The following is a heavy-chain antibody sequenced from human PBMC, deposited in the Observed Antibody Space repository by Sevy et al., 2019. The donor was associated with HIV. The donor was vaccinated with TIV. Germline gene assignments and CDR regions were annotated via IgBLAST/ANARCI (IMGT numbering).Heavy chain of an antibody. CDR3: ARDGGYSVNFLPSGY. CDR1: GFTFSSHA. J-gene: IGHJ4*02. V-gene: IGHV3-30-3*01. D-gene: IGHD3-10*02. Sequence: GGSLRLSCAASGFTFSSHAMHWVRQAPGKGLEWMAAISYDGSRKYYADSVKGRFTISRDDSTNTLYLQMGSLRAGDTAVYYCARDGGYSVNFLPSGYWGQGTLVTVSS. CDR2: ISYDGSRK.